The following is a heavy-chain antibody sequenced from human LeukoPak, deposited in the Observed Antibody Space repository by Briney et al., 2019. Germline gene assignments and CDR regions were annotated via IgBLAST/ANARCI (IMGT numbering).Heavy chain of an antibody. V-gene: IGHV3-74*01. CDR1: GFTFSSYA. CDR3: TSDSPDYGMDV. J-gene: IGHJ6*02. CDR2: INSDGRTT. Sequence: GGSLRLSCAASGFTFSSYAMHWVRQTPGKELEWVARINSDGRTTVYADSVRGRFAISRDNAKNTLYLQMNSLRAEDTAVYYGTSDSPDYGMDVWGQGTTVIVSS.